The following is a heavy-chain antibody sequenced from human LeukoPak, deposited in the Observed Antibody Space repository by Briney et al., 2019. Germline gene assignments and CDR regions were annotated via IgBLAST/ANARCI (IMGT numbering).Heavy chain of an antibody. Sequence: GGSLRLSCAASGFTFSSYAMSWVRQAPGKGLEWVSAISGSGGSTYYADSVKGRFTISRDNSKNTLYLQMNSLRAEDTALYYCAKEDIVVVIAIFPFDYWGQGTLVTVSS. CDR1: GFTFSSYA. V-gene: IGHV3-23*01. CDR3: AKEDIVVVIAIFPFDY. J-gene: IGHJ4*02. CDR2: ISGSGGST. D-gene: IGHD2-21*01.